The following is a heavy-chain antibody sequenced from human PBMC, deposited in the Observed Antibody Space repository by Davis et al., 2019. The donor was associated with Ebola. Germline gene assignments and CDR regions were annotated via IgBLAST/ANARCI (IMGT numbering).Heavy chain of an antibody. D-gene: IGHD6-19*01. CDR3: ARAVAAWFDP. Sequence: GESLKISCAASGFTFSGSAMHWVRQAPGQGLEWMGIINPSGGSTSYAQKFQGRVTMTRDTSTSTVYMELSSLRSEDTAVYYCARAVAAWFDPWGQGTLVTVSS. V-gene: IGHV1-46*01. J-gene: IGHJ5*02. CDR1: GFTFSGSA. CDR2: INPSGGST.